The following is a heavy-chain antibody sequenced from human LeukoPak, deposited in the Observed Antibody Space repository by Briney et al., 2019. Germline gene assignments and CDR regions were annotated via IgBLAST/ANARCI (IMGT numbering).Heavy chain of an antibody. Sequence: GGSLRLSCAASGFTFITYSMNGVRQAPGKGLEWVSYISSSGTTIYYADSVKGRFTISIDNAKNSLYLQMNSLRAENTAVYYCETEYNWNYVVHFDYWGQRTLVTVSS. J-gene: IGHJ4*02. CDR3: ETEYNWNYVVHFDY. D-gene: IGHD1-7*01. CDR1: GFTFITYS. V-gene: IGHV3-48*01. CDR2: ISSSGTTI.